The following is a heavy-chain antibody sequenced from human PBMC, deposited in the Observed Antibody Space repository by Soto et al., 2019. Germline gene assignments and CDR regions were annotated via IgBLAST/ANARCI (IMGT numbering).Heavy chain of an antibody. CDR2: ISGSGGST. CDR1: GLTCSSFA. D-gene: IGHD3-10*01. CDR3: AKYVWFGELLSYFDF. J-gene: IGHJ4*02. Sequence: GGSLRLSNAASGLTCSSFAMIWVLQAPGKGLEWVSAISGSGGSTYYADSVKGRFTISRDNSKNTLYLQMNSLRAEDTAVYYCAKYVWFGELLSYFDFWGQGTLVTVSS. V-gene: IGHV3-23*01.